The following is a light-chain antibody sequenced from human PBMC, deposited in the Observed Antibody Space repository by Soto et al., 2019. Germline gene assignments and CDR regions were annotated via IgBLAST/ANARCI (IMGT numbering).Light chain of an antibody. CDR3: QQYESSPPLT. Sequence: EIVMTQSPATLSVSPGERATLSCSASQSVSSSYLAWYQQKPGQAPRLLIYGASNRATGIPDRFSGSGSGTDFTLTISRLEPEDFAVYYCQQYESSPPLTFGGGTKVDIK. CDR1: QSVSSSY. V-gene: IGKV3-20*01. CDR2: GAS. J-gene: IGKJ4*01.